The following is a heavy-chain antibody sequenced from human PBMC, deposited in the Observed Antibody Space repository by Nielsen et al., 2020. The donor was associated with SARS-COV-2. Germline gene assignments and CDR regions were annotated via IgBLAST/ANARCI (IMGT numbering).Heavy chain of an antibody. V-gene: IGHV3-11*04. CDR2: IGYSGSPI. CDR3: VRGPEDSSLLN. Sequence: GESLKISCAASGFSFSDYYMTWMRQAPGKGLEWVSYIGYSGSPIFYSDSMKGRFTISRDNAKNALYLQMNSLRAEDTVVYYCVRGPEDSSLLNWGQGTLVTVSS. D-gene: IGHD3-22*01. CDR1: GFSFSDYY. J-gene: IGHJ4*02.